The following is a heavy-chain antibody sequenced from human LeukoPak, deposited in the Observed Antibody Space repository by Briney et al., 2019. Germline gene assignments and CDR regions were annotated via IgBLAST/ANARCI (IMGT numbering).Heavy chain of an antibody. CDR2: IKQDGSEK. CDR1: GFTFSGYW. J-gene: IGHJ4*02. D-gene: IGHD3-10*01. CDR3: ARNCYGSGSHFY. V-gene: IGHV3-7*01. Sequence: GGSLRLSCAASGFTFSGYWMHWVRQAPGKGLEWVANIKQDGSEKYYVDSVEGRFTISRDNAKNSLYLQMNSLRAEDTAVYYCARNCYGSGSHFYWGQGTLVTVSS.